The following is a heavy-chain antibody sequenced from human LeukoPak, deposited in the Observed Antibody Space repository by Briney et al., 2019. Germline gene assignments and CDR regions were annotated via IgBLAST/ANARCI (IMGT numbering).Heavy chain of an antibody. CDR3: ARERFGELQFDY. V-gene: IGHV4-59*11. J-gene: IGHJ4*02. Sequence: SETLSLTCTVSGGSISSHYWSWIRQPPGKGLEWIGYIYYSGSTNYNPSLKSRVTISVDTSKNQFSLKLSSVTAADTAVYYCARERFGELQFDYWGQGTLVTVSP. D-gene: IGHD3-10*01. CDR2: IYYSGST. CDR1: GGSISSHY.